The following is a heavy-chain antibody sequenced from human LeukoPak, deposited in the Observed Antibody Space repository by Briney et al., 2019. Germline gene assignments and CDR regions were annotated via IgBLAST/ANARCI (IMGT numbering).Heavy chain of an antibody. Sequence: SETLSLTCAVYGGSVSGYYWSWIRQAPGKGLEWIGEINHSGSTNYNPSLKSRVPISVDTSKNQFSLKLSSVTAADTAVYYCARGPGLSYDSSGYYYAHWGQGTLVTVSS. D-gene: IGHD3-22*01. CDR2: INHSGST. V-gene: IGHV4-34*01. CDR3: ARGPGLSYDSSGYYYAH. J-gene: IGHJ4*02. CDR1: GGSVSGYY.